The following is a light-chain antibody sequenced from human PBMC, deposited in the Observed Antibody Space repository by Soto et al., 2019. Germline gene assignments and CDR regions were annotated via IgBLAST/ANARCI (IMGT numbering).Light chain of an antibody. Sequence: EIVISQSPSAVSVSPGERATLSCRASQSVSSTLAWYQQKPGQAPRLLIYGASTRATGIPARFSGSGSGTEFTLTISSLQSEDFAVYYCQQYNNWPRTFGQGTKVDI. CDR3: QQYNNWPRT. V-gene: IGKV3-15*01. CDR1: QSVSST. CDR2: GAS. J-gene: IGKJ1*01.